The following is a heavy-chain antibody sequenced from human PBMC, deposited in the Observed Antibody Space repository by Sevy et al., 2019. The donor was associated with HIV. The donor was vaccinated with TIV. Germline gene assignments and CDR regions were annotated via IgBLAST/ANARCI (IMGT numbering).Heavy chain of an antibody. Sequence: SETLSLTCTVSGGSMNIYYWSWIRQPPGKGLEWIGYIYYSGSTNYNPSLKRRVTISVDTSKNQFSLKLRSVTAADTAVYYCARVGFNWNDVDYWGQGTLVTVSS. CDR2: IYYSGST. J-gene: IGHJ4*02. D-gene: IGHD1-20*01. V-gene: IGHV4-59*01. CDR1: GGSMNIYY. CDR3: ARVGFNWNDVDY.